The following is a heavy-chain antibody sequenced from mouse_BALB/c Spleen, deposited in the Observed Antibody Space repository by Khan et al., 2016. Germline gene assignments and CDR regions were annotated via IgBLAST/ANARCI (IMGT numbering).Heavy chain of an antibody. D-gene: IGHD3-3*01. CDR1: GFNIKDTY. J-gene: IGHJ2*01. CDR2: IDPANGNT. Sequence: VQLKESGAELVKPGASVKLSCTASGFNIKDTYMHWVKQRPEQGLEWIGRIDPANGNTKYDPKFQSKATITADTSSNTAYLPLSSLTSEDTAIYYCGRGGRAGGDSLGDWWQGTTLT. V-gene: IGHV14-3*02. CDR3: GRGGRAGGDSLGD.